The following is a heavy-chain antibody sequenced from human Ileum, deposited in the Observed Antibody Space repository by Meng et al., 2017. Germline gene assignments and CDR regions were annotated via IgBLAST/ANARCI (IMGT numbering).Heavy chain of an antibody. D-gene: IGHD6-6*01. Sequence: QITLKESGPTLVEPTETLMLTCTFSGFSLNTVGVGVGWILQPPGKALEWLALIYWDDEYRYSPSLRSRLTITKDTSRNQVVLRMTNVAPVDAGTYYCVHRLVAAQHWFDPWGQGTLVTVSS. V-gene: IGHV2-5*02. CDR3: VHRLVAAQHWFDP. CDR2: IYWDDEY. CDR1: GFSLNTVGVG. J-gene: IGHJ5*02.